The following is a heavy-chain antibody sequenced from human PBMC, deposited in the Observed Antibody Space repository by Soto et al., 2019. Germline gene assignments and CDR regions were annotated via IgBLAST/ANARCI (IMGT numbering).Heavy chain of an antibody. CDR3: ARDQYDFRSGSYYYAMEV. CDR1: GGSISSGDYY. CDR2: IYYSGST. J-gene: IGHJ6*02. Sequence: SETLSLTCTVSGGSISSGDYYWSWIRQPPGKGLEWIGYIYYSGSTFYNPSLKNRVTISLDTSKIQFSLKLSSVTAADTAVYYCARDQYDFRSGSYYYAMEVWGQGTKVTVSS. D-gene: IGHD3-3*01. V-gene: IGHV4-30-4*01.